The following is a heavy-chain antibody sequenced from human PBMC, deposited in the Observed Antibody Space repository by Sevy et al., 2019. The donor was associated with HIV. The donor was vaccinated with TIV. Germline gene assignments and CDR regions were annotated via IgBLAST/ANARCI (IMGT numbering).Heavy chain of an antibody. CDR2: INPSDVST. CDR3: GRTSPRGGFDY. CDR1: GYTSTNYY. J-gene: IGHJ4*02. Sequence: ASVKVSCKASGYTSTNYYMHWVRQAPRQGLEWMGIINPSDVSTVYAQKFQGRVTMTRDTSTSTVYMELSSLRSDDTAVYYCGRTSPRGGFDYWGQGALVTVSS. D-gene: IGHD3-16*01. V-gene: IGHV1-46*03.